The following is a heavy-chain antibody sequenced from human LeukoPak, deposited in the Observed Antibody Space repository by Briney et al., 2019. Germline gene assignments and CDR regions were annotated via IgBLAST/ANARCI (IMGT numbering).Heavy chain of an antibody. J-gene: IGHJ6*04. CDR1: GFTFSSYW. Sequence: GGSLRLSCAASGFTFSSYWMHWVRQAPGKGLVWVSRINSDGSSTSYADSVKGRFTISRDNAKNSLYLQMNSLRAEDTAVYYCAELGITMVGGVWGKGTTVTISS. CDR3: AELGITMVGGV. D-gene: IGHD3-10*02. CDR2: INSDGSST. V-gene: IGHV3-74*01.